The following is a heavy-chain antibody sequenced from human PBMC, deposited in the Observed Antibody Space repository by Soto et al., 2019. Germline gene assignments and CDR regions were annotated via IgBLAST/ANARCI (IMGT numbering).Heavy chain of an antibody. CDR1: GFTFSSYG. CDR3: AKDRALLRFLAWLLDDAFDI. CDR2: ISYDGSNK. Sequence: QVQLVESGGGVVQPGRSLRLSCAASGFTFSSYGMHWVRQAPGKGLEWVAVISYDGSNKYYADSVKGRFTISRDNSKNTLYLQMNSLRAEDTAVYYCAKDRALLRFLAWLLDDAFDIWGQGTMVTVSS. J-gene: IGHJ3*02. V-gene: IGHV3-30*18. D-gene: IGHD3-3*01.